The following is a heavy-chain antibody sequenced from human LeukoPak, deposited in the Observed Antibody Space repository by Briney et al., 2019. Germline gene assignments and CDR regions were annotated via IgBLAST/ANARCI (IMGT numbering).Heavy chain of an antibody. CDR3: AKDTGDRDAFDI. Sequence: PGGSLRLSCAASGFAFSSYAMSWVRQAPGKGLEWVSAISGSGGSTYYADSVKGRFAISRDNSKNTLYLQMNSLRAEDTAVYYCAKDTGDRDAFDIWGQGTMVTVSS. CDR1: GFAFSSYA. D-gene: IGHD2-8*02. V-gene: IGHV3-23*01. J-gene: IGHJ3*02. CDR2: ISGSGGST.